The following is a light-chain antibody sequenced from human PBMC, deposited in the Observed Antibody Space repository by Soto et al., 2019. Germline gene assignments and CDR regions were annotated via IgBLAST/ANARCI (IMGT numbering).Light chain of an antibody. Sequence: QSVLTQPRSVSGSPGQSVTISCTGTSSDVGGYNAVSWYQQNPGKAPKFMIYDVSKRPSGVPDRFSGSKSGNTASLTISGLQAEDEADYYCTLYTRENAYVFGTGTKVTVL. CDR3: TLYTRENAYV. V-gene: IGLV2-11*01. CDR1: SSDVGGYNA. J-gene: IGLJ1*01. CDR2: DVS.